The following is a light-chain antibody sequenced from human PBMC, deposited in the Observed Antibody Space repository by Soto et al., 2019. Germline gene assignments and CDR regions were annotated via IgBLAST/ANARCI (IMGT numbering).Light chain of an antibody. V-gene: IGLV2-11*01. CDR3: CSYAGSYHVI. Sequence: QSALTQPRSVSGSPGHSVTISCTGTSSDVGGYNYVSWYQQHPGKAPKFMIYDVSKRPSGVPDRFSGSKSGNTASLTISGLQAEDEADYYCCSYAGSYHVIFGGGTQLTVL. CDR2: DVS. J-gene: IGLJ2*01. CDR1: SSDVGGYNY.